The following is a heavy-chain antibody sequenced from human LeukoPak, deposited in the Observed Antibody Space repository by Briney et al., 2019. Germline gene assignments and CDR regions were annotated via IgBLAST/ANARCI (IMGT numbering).Heavy chain of an antibody. CDR2: ICSGGST. CDR1: GFTVSSNY. V-gene: IGHV3-66*02. CDR3: AREYCSNTSCYVDY. D-gene: IGHD2-2*01. Sequence: PGGSLRLSCAASGFTVSSNYMSWVRQAPGKGLEWVSVICSGGSTYYADSVKGRFTISRDNSKNTLYLQMNSLRAEDTAVYYCAREYCSNTSCYVDYWGQGTLVTVSS. J-gene: IGHJ4*02.